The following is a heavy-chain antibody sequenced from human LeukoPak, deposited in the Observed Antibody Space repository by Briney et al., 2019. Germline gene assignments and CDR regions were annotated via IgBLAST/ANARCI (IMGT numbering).Heavy chain of an antibody. CDR1: GGSISSSSYY. J-gene: IGHJ4*02. Sequence: PSETLSLTCTVSGGSISSSSYYWGWIRQPPGKGLEWIGSIYHSGSTYYNPSLKSRVTISVDTSKNQFSLKLSSVTAADTAVYYCARGGYSSGWYTKNVWGQGTLVTVSS. D-gene: IGHD6-19*01. V-gene: IGHV4-39*07. CDR3: ARGGYSSGWYTKNV. CDR2: IYHSGST.